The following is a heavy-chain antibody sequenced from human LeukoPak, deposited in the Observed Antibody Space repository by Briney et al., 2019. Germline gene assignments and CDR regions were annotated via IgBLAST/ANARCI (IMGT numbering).Heavy chain of an antibody. D-gene: IGHD1-26*01. V-gene: IGHV4-61*02. Sequence: TLSLTCTVSGGSISSGSYYWSWIRQPAGKGLEWIGRIYTSGSTNYNPSLKSRVTISVDTSKNQFSLKLSSVTAADTAVYYCARERREWELTRNYYYYYMDVWGKGTTVTVSS. CDR3: ARERREWELTRNYYYYYMDV. CDR2: IYTSGST. J-gene: IGHJ6*03. CDR1: GGSISSGSYY.